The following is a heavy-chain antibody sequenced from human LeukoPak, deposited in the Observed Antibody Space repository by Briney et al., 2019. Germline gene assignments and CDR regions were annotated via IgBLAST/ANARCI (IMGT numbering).Heavy chain of an antibody. D-gene: IGHD6-19*01. V-gene: IGHV3-66*02. CDR3: ACEDRCSSGSFDY. CDR2: IYSGGST. Sequence: HAGGSLRLSCAASGFTVSNNYMSWVRQAPGKGLEWVSVIYSGGSTYYADSVKGRFTISRDNSKNTLYLQMNSLRAEDTAVYYCACEDRCSSGSFDYWGQGTLVTVSS. CDR1: GFTVSNNY. J-gene: IGHJ4*02.